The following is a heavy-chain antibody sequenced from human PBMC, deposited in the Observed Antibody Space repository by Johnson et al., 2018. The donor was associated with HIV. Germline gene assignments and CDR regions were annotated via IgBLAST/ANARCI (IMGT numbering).Heavy chain of an antibody. CDR2: ISYDGSNK. CDR1: GFTFSSYA. J-gene: IGHJ3*02. Sequence: VQLVESGGVVVQPGRSLRLSCAASGFTFSSYAMHWVRQAPGKGLEWVAVISYDGSNKYYADSVKGRFTISRDNSKNTLYMQMNSLRAEDTAVYYCARDKSTMIVVVPNDAFDIWGQGTMVTVSS. D-gene: IGHD3-22*01. V-gene: IGHV3-30*04. CDR3: ARDKSTMIVVVPNDAFDI.